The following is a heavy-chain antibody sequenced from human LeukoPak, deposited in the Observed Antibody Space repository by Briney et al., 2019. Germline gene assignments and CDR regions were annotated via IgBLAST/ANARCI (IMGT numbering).Heavy chain of an antibody. D-gene: IGHD7-27*01. CDR3: ARTMWGFDY. V-gene: IGHV3-13*04. CDR2: IGTAGDT. J-gene: IGHJ4*02. Sequence: GGSLRLSCAASGFTFNSYDMHWVRQATGKGLEWVSAIGTAGDTYYPGSVKGRFTISRDNAKRSLFLQMNSLRVEDTAVYYCARTMWGFDYWGQGTLVTVSS. CDR1: GFTFNSYD.